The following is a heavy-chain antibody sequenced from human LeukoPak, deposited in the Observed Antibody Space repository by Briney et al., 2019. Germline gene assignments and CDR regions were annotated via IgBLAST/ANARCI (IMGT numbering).Heavy chain of an antibody. CDR2: SIGSGDGT. J-gene: IGHJ4*02. D-gene: IGHD3-22*01. V-gene: IGHV3-23*01. CDR1: GFTFSRYA. Sequence: GGSLRLSCAASGFTFSRYAMSWVRQAPGKGLEWASGSIGSGDGTYYADSVKGRFTMSRDNYKHTLYLQRNRLRVEDTAVYYCAKGPVYSHAGSGYYYFDLWSEGTLVTVSS. CDR3: AKGPVYSHAGSGYYYFDL.